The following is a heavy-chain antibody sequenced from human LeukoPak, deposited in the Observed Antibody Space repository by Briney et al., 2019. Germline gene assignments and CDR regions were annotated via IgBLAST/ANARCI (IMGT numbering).Heavy chain of an antibody. V-gene: IGHV4-30-4*08. D-gene: IGHD1-26*01. CDR1: GASISSGDYH. CDR3: ATRFSGRPFDP. J-gene: IGHJ5*02. Sequence: PSETLSLICTVSGASISSGDYHWTWIRQPPEKGLEWIGYIYSSGSTYYDPSLKSRVSISVDTSKNHFSLQLTSVTAADTAVYYGATRFSGRPFDPWGQGTLVTVSS. CDR2: IYSSGST.